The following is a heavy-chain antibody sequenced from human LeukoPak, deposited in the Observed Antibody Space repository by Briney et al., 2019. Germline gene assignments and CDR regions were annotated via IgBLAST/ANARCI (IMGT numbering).Heavy chain of an antibody. CDR1: GFTFSSYA. D-gene: IGHD3-22*01. CDR2: ISGSGGST. Sequence: PGGSLRLSCAASGFTFSSYAMSWVRQAPGKGLEWVSAISGSGGSTYYADSVKGRFTISRGNSKNTLYLKMNSLRAEDTAVYYCAKDGYIAVPSFDYWGQGTLVTVSS. CDR3: AKDGYIAVPSFDY. J-gene: IGHJ4*02. V-gene: IGHV3-23*01.